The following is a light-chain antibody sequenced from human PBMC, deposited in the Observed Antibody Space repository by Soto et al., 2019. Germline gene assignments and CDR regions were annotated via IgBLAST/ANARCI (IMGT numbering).Light chain of an antibody. J-gene: IGKJ1*01. CDR2: AAS. CDR3: LQDYNYPRT. V-gene: IGKV1-39*01. Sequence: VHMTQSASSLSASVGYRVTIICRASQSISSYLNWYQQKPGKAPKILIYAASSLQSGVPSRFSGSLYGTDFTLTISSLQTEDFATYYCLQDYNYPRTFGQGTKVDIK. CDR1: QSISSY.